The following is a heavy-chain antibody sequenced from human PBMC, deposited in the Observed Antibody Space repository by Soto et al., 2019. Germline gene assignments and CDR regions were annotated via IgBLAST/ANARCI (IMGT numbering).Heavy chain of an antibody. CDR2: ISGSGGST. J-gene: IGHJ6*02. D-gene: IGHD6-13*01. CDR3: AKDIAPLPYYYYGMDV. V-gene: IGHV3-23*01. Sequence: GGSLRLSCAASGFTFSSYAMSLVRQAPGKGLEWVSAISGSGGSTYYADSVKGRFTISRDNSKNTLYLQMNSLRAEDTAVYYCAKDIAPLPYYYYGMDVWGQGTTVTVSS. CDR1: GFTFSSYA.